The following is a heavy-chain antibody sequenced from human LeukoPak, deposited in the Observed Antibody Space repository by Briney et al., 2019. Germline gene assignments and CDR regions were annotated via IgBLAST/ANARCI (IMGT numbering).Heavy chain of an antibody. V-gene: IGHV4-39*06. CDR1: GDSISTSNSY. D-gene: IGHD4-17*01. CDR3: ARVISWVTTVTGQTNYYMDV. Sequence: NPSETLSLTCTVSGDSISTSNSYWGWIRQPPGKGLEWIGSIYYSGNTYYNASLKSRVTISVDTSKNQFPLKLSSVTAADTAVYYCARVISWVTTVTGQTNYYMDVWGKGTTVTVSS. J-gene: IGHJ6*03. CDR2: IYYSGNT.